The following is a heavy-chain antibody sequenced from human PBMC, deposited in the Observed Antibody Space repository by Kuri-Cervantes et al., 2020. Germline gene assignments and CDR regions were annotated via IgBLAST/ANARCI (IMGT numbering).Heavy chain of an antibody. CDR2: IKSKTDGGTT. CDR1: GFTFSDAW. CDR3: ATALPYYYYFYMNV. J-gene: IGHJ6*03. V-gene: IGHV3-15*01. Sequence: GGSLRLSCVASGFTFSDAWMNWVRQAPGKGLEWVGRIKSKTDGGTTDYAAPVKGSFTISRDDSKSTLFLQMDSLKTEDTAVYFCATALPYYYYFYMNVWGKGTTVTVSS.